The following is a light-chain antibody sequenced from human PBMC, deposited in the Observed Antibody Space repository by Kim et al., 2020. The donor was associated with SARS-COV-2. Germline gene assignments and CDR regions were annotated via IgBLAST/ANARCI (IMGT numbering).Light chain of an antibody. V-gene: IGLV2-11*01. CDR1: SSDINIYDY. Sequence: QSALTQPRSVSGSPGQSVTISCTGTSSDINIYDYVSWYQQHPGKAPKLLIYDVTKRPSWVPDRFSGSKSGNTASLTISGLQADDEADYYCCSYTGSYVFGSGTKVTVL. J-gene: IGLJ1*01. CDR3: CSYTGSYV. CDR2: DVT.